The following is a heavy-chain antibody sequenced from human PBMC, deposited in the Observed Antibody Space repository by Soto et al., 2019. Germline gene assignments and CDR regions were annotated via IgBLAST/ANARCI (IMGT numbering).Heavy chain of an antibody. CDR3: ARELRFLEWLSPYYYYGMDV. J-gene: IGHJ6*02. Sequence: GGSLRLSCAASGFTFSSYAMSWVRQAPGKGLEWVSAISGSGGSTYYADSVKGRFTISRDNAKNSLYLQMNSLRAEDTAVYYCARELRFLEWLSPYYYYGMDVWGQGTTVTVSS. D-gene: IGHD3-3*01. CDR2: ISGSGGST. CDR1: GFTFSSYA. V-gene: IGHV3-23*01.